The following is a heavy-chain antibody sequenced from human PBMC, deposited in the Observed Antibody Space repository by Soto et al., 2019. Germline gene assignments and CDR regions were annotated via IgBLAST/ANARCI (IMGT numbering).Heavy chain of an antibody. Sequence: VQLVETGGGLIQPGGSLRLSCAASKLTVGSSYMTWVHQAPGKGLEWVSVIYSGGLTYYADSVKGRFTISRDTSKNTLYLQMNTLRADDTAVYYCASSAGFCSGGSCYDYWGQGTLVTVSS. CDR1: KLTVGSSY. D-gene: IGHD2-15*01. CDR3: ASSAGFCSGGSCYDY. J-gene: IGHJ4*02. CDR2: IYSGGLT. V-gene: IGHV3-53*02.